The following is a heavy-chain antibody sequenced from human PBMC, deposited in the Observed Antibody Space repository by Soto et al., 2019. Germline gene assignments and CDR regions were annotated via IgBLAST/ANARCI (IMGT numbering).Heavy chain of an antibody. Sequence: EVQLLESGGGLVQPGGSLRLSCAASGFTFSSYAMSWVRQAPGKGLEWVSAISGSGGSTYYADSVKGRFTISRDNSKNALYLQMISLRDEDTAVYYCAKKGSARAIFGVPIDYWGQGTLDTVSS. CDR2: ISGSGGST. J-gene: IGHJ4*02. CDR1: GFTFSSYA. CDR3: AKKGSARAIFGVPIDY. V-gene: IGHV3-23*01. D-gene: IGHD3-3*01.